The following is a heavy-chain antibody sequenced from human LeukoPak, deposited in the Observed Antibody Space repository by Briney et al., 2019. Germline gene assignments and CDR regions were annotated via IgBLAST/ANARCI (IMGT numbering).Heavy chain of an antibody. J-gene: IGHJ6*02. CDR1: GGTFSSYA. Sequence: SVKLSCKASGGTFSSYAISWVRQAPGQGLEWMGRIIPILGIANYAQKFQGRVTLTVDESTSTAYMELSSLRSEDTAVYYCARGNSRWSTPSSSYYYRMDVWGQGTTVAVSS. V-gene: IGHV1-69*04. CDR3: ARGNSRWSTPSSSYYYRMDV. D-gene: IGHD4-23*01. CDR2: IIPILGIA.